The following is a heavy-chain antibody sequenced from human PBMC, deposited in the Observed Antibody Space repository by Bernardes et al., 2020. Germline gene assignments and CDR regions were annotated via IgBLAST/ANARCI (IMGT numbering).Heavy chain of an antibody. CDR2: IRSKTYGGTT. CDR1: GFTFGDCA. D-gene: IGHD3-22*01. V-gene: IGHV3-49*03. Sequence: SLILSCTASGFTFGDCAMSWFRQAPGKGLEWVAFIRSKTYGGTTEYAASVKGRFTISRDDSKSIAYLQMNSLKTEDTAVYYCSREGYYYVSSGYWYYFDYWGQGTLVTVSS. CDR3: SREGYYYVSSGYWYYFDY. J-gene: IGHJ4*02.